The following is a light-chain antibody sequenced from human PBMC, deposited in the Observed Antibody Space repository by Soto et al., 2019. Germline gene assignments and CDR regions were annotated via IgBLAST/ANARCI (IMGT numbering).Light chain of an antibody. V-gene: IGLV1-51*01. J-gene: IGLJ1*01. Sequence: QSVLTQPPLVSAAPGQKVTISWSGSSSNIGGNSVSWYQQLPGTAPKLLIYDDNKRPSGIPDRFSGSKSGTSATLGITGFQTGDEADYYCGSWDSSLSAYVFGTGTKVTVL. CDR2: DDN. CDR3: GSWDSSLSAYV. CDR1: SSNIGGNS.